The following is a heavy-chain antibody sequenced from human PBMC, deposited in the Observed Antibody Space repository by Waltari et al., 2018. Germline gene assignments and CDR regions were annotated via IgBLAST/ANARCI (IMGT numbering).Heavy chain of an antibody. J-gene: IGHJ4*02. V-gene: IGHV1-69*12. CDR2: VIPIFGTA. CDR3: ARGLEQWLGGSYFDY. D-gene: IGHD6-19*01. Sequence: QVQLVQSGAEVKKPGSSVKVSCKASGGTFSSYAISWVRQAPGQGCEWMGGVIPIFGTATYAQKFQGRVTITADESTSTAYMELSSLRSEDTAVYYCARGLEQWLGGSYFDYWGQGTLVTVSS. CDR1: GGTFSSYA.